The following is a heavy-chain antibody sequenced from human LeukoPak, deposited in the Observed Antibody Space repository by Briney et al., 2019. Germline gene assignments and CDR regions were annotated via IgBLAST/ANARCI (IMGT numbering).Heavy chain of an antibody. D-gene: IGHD3-22*01. CDR2: ISYDGSNK. V-gene: IGHV3-30-3*01. CDR3: AKDRGYSEAFDI. CDR1: GFTFSSYA. J-gene: IGHJ3*02. Sequence: GRSLRPSCAASGFTFSSYAMHWVRQAPGKGLEWVAVISYDGSNKYYADSVKGRFTISRDNSKNTLDLQMNSLRAEDTAVYYCAKDRGYSEAFDIWGQGTMVTVSS.